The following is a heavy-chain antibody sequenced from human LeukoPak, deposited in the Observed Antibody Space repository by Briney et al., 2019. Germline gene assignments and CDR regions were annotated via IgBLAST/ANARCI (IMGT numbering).Heavy chain of an antibody. CDR1: GYSISSGYY. CDR2: IYHSGST. D-gene: IGHD3-22*01. Sequence: PSETLSLTCTVSGYSISSGYYWGWIRQPPGKGLEWIGSIYHSGSTYYNPSLKSRVTISVDTSKNQFSLKLSSVTAADTAVYYCASPYYYDSSGYYLFDYWGQGTLVTASS. J-gene: IGHJ4*02. V-gene: IGHV4-38-2*02. CDR3: ASPYYYDSSGYYLFDY.